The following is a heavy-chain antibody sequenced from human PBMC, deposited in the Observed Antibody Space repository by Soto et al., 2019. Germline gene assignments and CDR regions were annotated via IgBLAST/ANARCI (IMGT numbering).Heavy chain of an antibody. Sequence: QFTLKESGPTLVKPTQTLTLTCTFSGFSLTTGGVGVGWIRQPPGRSLEWLAVIYWNDDRRRSPSLENRLTITKDTSKNQAVLTMTIMDPVDIATYYCIYRRASWDYHGLDVWGQGTPVTVSS. CDR3: IYRRASWDYHGLDV. J-gene: IGHJ6*02. V-gene: IGHV2-5*01. CDR2: IYWNDDR. CDR1: GFSLTTGGVG. D-gene: IGHD2-21*01.